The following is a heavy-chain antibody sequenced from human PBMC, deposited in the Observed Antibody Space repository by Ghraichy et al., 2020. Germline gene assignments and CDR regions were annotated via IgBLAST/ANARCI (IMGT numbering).Heavy chain of an antibody. CDR3: AKAYSSGYYYGMDV. D-gene: IGHD6-19*01. J-gene: IGHJ6*02. V-gene: IGHV3-23*01. Sequence: LSLTCAASGFTFSSYAMSWVRQAPGKGLEWVSAISGSGGSTYYADSVKGRFTISRDNSKNTLYLQMNSLRAEDTAVYYCAKAYSSGYYYGMDVWGQGTTVTVSS. CDR2: ISGSGGST. CDR1: GFTFSSYA.